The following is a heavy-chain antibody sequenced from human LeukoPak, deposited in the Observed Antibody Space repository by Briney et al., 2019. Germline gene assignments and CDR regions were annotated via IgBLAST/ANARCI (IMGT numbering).Heavy chain of an antibody. CDR2: MSPNSGDT. V-gene: IGHV1-8*01. CDR3: ARGPPNWGYDY. D-gene: IGHD7-27*01. J-gene: IGHJ4*02. CDR1: GYTLTSYD. Sequence: ASVKVSCKASGYTLTSYDFNWVRQATGQRPEWMGWMSPNSGDTGYAQKFQDRVTMTRNTSISTAYMELSSLRSDDTAVYYCARGPPNWGYDYWGPGTLVTVSS.